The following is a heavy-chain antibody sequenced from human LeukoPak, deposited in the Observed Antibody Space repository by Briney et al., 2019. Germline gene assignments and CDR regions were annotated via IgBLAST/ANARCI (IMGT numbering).Heavy chain of an antibody. CDR1: GFTFDDYA. D-gene: IGHD2-15*01. Sequence: GGSLRLSCAASGFTFDDYAMHWVRQAPGKGLEWVSGISWNSGSIGYADSVKGRFTISRDNAKNSLYLQMNSLRAEDTALYYCAKDLAGGRDGYYYYGMDVWGQGTTVTVSS. J-gene: IGHJ6*02. CDR3: AKDLAGGRDGYYYYGMDV. V-gene: IGHV3-9*01. CDR2: ISWNSGSI.